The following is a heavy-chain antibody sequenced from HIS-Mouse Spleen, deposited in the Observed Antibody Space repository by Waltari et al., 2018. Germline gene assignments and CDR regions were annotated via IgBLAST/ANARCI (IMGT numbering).Heavy chain of an antibody. CDR3: ARVFSGSYDY. J-gene: IGHJ4*02. D-gene: IGHD1-26*01. CDR2: IYYSGST. V-gene: IGHV4-39*07. CDR1: GGSISSSSYY. Sequence: QLQLQESGPGLVKPSETLSLTCTVPGGSISSSSYYWGWIRQPPGKGLEWIGSIYYSGSTYYNPSLKSRVTISVDTSKNQFSLKLSSVTDADTAVYYCARVFSGSYDYWGQGTLVTVSS.